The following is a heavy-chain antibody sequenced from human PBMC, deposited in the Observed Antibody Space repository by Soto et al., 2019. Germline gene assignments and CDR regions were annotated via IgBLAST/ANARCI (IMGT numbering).Heavy chain of an antibody. D-gene: IGHD3-10*01. CDR3: ARVGKVRGVIGVRSYYYGMDV. J-gene: IGHJ6*02. Sequence: EVQLVESGGGLVQPGVSLRLSCAASGFTFSSYWMSWVRQAPGKGLEWVANIKQDGSEKYYVDSVKGRFTISRDNAKNSLYLQMNSLRAEDTAVYYCARVGKVRGVIGVRSYYYGMDVWGQGTTVTVSS. CDR1: GFTFSSYW. V-gene: IGHV3-7*05. CDR2: IKQDGSEK.